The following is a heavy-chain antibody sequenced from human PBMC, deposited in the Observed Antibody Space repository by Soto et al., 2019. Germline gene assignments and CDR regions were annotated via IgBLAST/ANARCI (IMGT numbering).Heavy chain of an antibody. V-gene: IGHV4-39*07. D-gene: IGHD1-26*01. CDR1: GGSISSSSYY. CDR3: ARAKGRLVGAFDY. Sequence: SETLSLTCTVSGGSISSSSYYWGWIRQPPVKGLEWIGSIYYSGSTYYNPSLKSRVTISVDTSKNQFSLKLSFVTAADTAVYYCARAKGRLVGAFDYWGQGTLVTVSS. CDR2: IYYSGST. J-gene: IGHJ4*02.